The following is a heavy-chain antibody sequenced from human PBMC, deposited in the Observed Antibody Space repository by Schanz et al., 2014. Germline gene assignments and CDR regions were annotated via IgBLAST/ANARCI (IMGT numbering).Heavy chain of an antibody. CDR3: VRDAYLQIRGTVFDS. D-gene: IGHD1-1*01. Sequence: QVQLVESGGGLVKPGGSLRLFCAASGFTFSDHYMAWIRQAPGKGLEWVSIISNTGTFIYYADSVRGRFVISRDNAKSSLFLQMKGLRAEDTAVYYCVRDAYLQIRGTVFDSWGPGNLVTVSS. V-gene: IGHV3-11*01. J-gene: IGHJ4*02. CDR2: ISNTGTFI. CDR1: GFTFSDHY.